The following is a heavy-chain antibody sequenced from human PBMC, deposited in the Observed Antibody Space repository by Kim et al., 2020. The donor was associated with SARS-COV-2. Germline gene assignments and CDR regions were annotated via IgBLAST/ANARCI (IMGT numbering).Heavy chain of an antibody. Sequence: GQGSFTISIDNPKSTLYLQMNSLSAEDTAVYYCARDPRAYSYGQTFDYWGQGTLVTVSS. CDR3: ARDPRAYSYGQTFDY. V-gene: IGHV3-30*01. J-gene: IGHJ4*02. D-gene: IGHD5-18*01.